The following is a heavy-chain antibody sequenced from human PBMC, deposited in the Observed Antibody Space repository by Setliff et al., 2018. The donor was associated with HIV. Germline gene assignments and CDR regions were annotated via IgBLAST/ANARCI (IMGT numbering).Heavy chain of an antibody. D-gene: IGHD3-10*01. J-gene: IGHJ3*02. Sequence: SETLSLTCNVSGGSISSGVFYWNWVRQHPGKGLEWIGYIHYSGSTYYSPSLKSPVSMSVDTSKNQFSLNVSSVTAADTAVYYCARASAERSSVRGLGIAFEIWGHGTMVTVSS. V-gene: IGHV4-31*01. CDR3: ARASAERSSVRGLGIAFEI. CDR2: IHYSGST. CDR1: GGSISSGVFY.